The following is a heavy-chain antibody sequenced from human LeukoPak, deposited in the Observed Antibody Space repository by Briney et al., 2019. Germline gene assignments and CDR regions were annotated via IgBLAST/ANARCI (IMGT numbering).Heavy chain of an antibody. V-gene: IGHV1-69*04. CDR3: ASGWNDDDGNGYHAGPNYYYFYGMDV. CDR1: GYTFTSYG. CDR2: VLSALGKA. J-gene: IGHJ6*02. Sequence: SVKVSCKASGYTFTSYGISWVRQAPGQGLEWMGRVLSALGKANYAEKFQDRVTITPDNTTTTAYIELSSLRSDDTAVYFCASGWNDDDGNGYHAGPNYYYFYGMDVWGQGTTVIVSS. D-gene: IGHD1-1*01.